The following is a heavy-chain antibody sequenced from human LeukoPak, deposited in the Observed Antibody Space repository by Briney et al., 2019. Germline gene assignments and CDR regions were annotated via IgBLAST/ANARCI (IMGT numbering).Heavy chain of an antibody. CDR2: TYYRSKWYN. V-gene: IGHV6-1*01. CDR1: GDSVSSNSAA. CDR3: ARAGSSWYGRTFDY. J-gene: IGHJ4*02. Sequence: SQTLSLTCAISGDSVSSNSAAWNWIRQSPSRGLEWLGRTYYRSKWYNGYAVSVKSRITINPDTSKNQFSLQLNSVTPEDTAVYYCARAGSSWYGRTFDYWGQGTLVTVSS. D-gene: IGHD6-13*01.